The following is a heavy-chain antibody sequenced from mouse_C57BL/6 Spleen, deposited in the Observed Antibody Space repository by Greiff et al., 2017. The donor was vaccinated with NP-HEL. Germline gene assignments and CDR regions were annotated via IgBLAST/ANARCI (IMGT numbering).Heavy chain of an antibody. CDR2: IDPSDSYT. Sequence: VQLQESGAELVKPGASVKLSCKASGYTFTSYWMQWVKQRPGQGLEWIGEIDPSDSYTNYNQKFKGKATLTVDTSSSTAYMQLSSLTSEDSAVYYCARGASGYGFAYWGQGTLVTVSA. D-gene: IGHD3-2*02. CDR1: GYTFTSYW. CDR3: ARGASGYGFAY. J-gene: IGHJ3*01. V-gene: IGHV1-50*01.